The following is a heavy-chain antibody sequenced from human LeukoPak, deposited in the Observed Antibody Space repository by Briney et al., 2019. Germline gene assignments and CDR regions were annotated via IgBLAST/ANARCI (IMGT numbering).Heavy chain of an antibody. CDR1: GFTFSSYA. V-gene: IGHV3-23*01. J-gene: IGHJ4*02. Sequence: PGGSLRLSCAASGFTFSSYAMSWVRQAPGKGLEWVSAISGSGGSTYYADSVKGRFTISRDNSKNTLYLQMNSLRAEDTAVYYCAKDPDSGALANGSDFDYWGQGTLVTVSS. D-gene: IGHD2-15*01. CDR3: AKDPDSGALANGSDFDY. CDR2: ISGSGGST.